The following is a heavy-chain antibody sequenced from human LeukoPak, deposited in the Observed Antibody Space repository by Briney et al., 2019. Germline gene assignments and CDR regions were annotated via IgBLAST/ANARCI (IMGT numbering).Heavy chain of an antibody. V-gene: IGHV1-18*01. J-gene: IGHJ4*02. CDR2: ISGYNGNT. CDR1: GYTFTNYG. Sequence: ASVKVSCKASGYTFTNYGINWVRQAPGQGLEWMGWISGYNGNTNYAQTFQGRVTMTTDTSTSTAYMELSSLRSEDTAVYYCARTSRRVQQNILTGYYAGYWGQGTLVTVSS. CDR3: ARTSRRVQQNILTGYYAGY. D-gene: IGHD3-9*01.